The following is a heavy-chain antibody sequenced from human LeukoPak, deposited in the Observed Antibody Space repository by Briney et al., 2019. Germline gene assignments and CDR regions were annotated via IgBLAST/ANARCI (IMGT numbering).Heavy chain of an antibody. D-gene: IGHD6-6*01. Sequence: SETLSLTCTVSGGSISSYYWSWIRQPPGKGLEWIGYIYYSGSTNYNPSLKSRVTISVDTSKNQFSLKLSSVTAADTAVYYCARVPLRSIAARGYYYYMDVWGKGTTVTVSS. CDR2: IYYSGST. CDR1: GGSISSYY. J-gene: IGHJ6*03. CDR3: ARVPLRSIAARGYYYYMDV. V-gene: IGHV4-59*01.